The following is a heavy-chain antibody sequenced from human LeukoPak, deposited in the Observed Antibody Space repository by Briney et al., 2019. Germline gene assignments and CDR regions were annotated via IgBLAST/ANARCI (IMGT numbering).Heavy chain of an antibody. J-gene: IGHJ4*02. Sequence: ASVKVSCKASGYTFTSYDINWVRQATGQGLEWMGWMNPNSGNTGYAQKFQGRVTITRNTSISTAYMELSSLRPEDTAVYYCARGPRVPNTLFDYWGQGTLVTVSS. D-gene: IGHD2-15*01. CDR3: ARGPRVPNTLFDY. V-gene: IGHV1-8*03. CDR1: GYTFTSYD. CDR2: MNPNSGNT.